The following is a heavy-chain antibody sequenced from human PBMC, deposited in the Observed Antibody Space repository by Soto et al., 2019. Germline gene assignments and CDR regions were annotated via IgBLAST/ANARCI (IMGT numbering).Heavy chain of an antibody. CDR1: GGTFSSYA. CDR3: ARKFHYGDYGVWFDP. V-gene: IGHV1-69*01. Sequence: QVQLVQSGAEVKKPGSSVKVSCKASGGTFSSYAISWVRQAPGQGLEWMGGIIPIFGTANYAQKFQGRVTITADEATITAYMERSKLRSEDTAVYYCARKFHYGDYGVWFDPWGQGTLVTVSS. CDR2: IIPIFGTA. J-gene: IGHJ5*02. D-gene: IGHD4-17*01.